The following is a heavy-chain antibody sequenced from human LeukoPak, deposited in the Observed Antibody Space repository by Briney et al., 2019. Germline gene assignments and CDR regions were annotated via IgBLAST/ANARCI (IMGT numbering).Heavy chain of an antibody. CDR1: GFTFSRYG. V-gene: IGHV3-30*03. Sequence: PGRSLRLSCVASGFTFSRYGMHWVRQAPGMGLEWVAVTSHDGNKKYYADSVKGRFTISRDNSKNTLYLQMNSLRAEDTAVYYCARDLVQLWSKDFWGQGTLVTVSS. D-gene: IGHD5-18*01. J-gene: IGHJ4*02. CDR3: ARDLVQLWSKDF. CDR2: TSHDGNKK.